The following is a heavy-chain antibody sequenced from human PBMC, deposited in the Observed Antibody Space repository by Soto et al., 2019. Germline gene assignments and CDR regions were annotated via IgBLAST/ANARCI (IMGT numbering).Heavy chain of an antibody. CDR3: ARDSSGYYQFDY. D-gene: IGHD3-22*01. J-gene: IGHJ4*02. Sequence: GVSLRLSCAASGFTVSTIYMGWVRQAPRKGLEWVSIIYSGGSTYYADSVKGRFTISRDNSKNTLYLQMNSLRAEDTAVYYCARDSSGYYQFDYWGQGALGTVSS. CDR1: GFTVSTIY. CDR2: IYSGGST. V-gene: IGHV3-66*01.